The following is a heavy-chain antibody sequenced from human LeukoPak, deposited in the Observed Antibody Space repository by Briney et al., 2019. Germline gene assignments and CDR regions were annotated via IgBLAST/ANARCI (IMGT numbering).Heavy chain of an antibody. CDR2: IYYSGST. CDR3: ARHVWEQQLVLNWFDP. Sequence: PSETLSLTCTVSGGSISSYYWSWIRQPPGKGLEWIGYIYYSGSTNYNPSLKSRVTISVDTSKNQFSLKLSSVTAADTAVYYCARHVWEQQLVLNWFDPWGQGTLVTVSS. V-gene: IGHV4-59*08. CDR1: GGSISSYY. J-gene: IGHJ5*02. D-gene: IGHD6-13*01.